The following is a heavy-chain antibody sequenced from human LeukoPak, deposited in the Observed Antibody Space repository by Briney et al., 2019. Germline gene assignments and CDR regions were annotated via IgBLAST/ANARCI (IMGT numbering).Heavy chain of an antibody. J-gene: IGHJ4*02. CDR2: ISYDGNNK. D-gene: IGHD3-16*02. CDR1: GLTFSSYA. CDR3: AKDGVWGSYCYSYFDD. Sequence: PGGSLRLSCAASGLTFSSYAMHWVRQAPGKGLEWVAVISYDGNNKYYADSVQGRFTISRDNSKNTLYLQMNSLRAEDTAVYYCAKDGVWGSYCYSYFDDWGQGTLVTVSS. V-gene: IGHV3-30*18.